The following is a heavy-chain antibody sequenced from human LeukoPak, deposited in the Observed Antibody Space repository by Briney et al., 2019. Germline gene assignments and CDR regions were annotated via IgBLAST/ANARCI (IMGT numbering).Heavy chain of an antibody. Sequence: ASVKVSCKVSGYTLTELSMHWVRQAPGKGLEWMGGFDPEDGETIYAQKFQGRVTMTEDTSTDTAYMELSSLRSEDTAVYYCATDPSTTVTTRVFDYWGQGTLVTVSS. CDR1: GYTLTELS. J-gene: IGHJ4*02. CDR3: ATDPSTTVTTRVFDY. V-gene: IGHV1-24*01. CDR2: FDPEDGET. D-gene: IGHD4-17*01.